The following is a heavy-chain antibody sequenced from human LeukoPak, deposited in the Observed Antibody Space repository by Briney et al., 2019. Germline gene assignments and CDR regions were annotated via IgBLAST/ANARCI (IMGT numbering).Heavy chain of an antibody. CDR1: GGSISSGNW. CDR3: ALGPSDGCFDY. V-gene: IGHV4-30-4*01. Sequence: SETLSLTCAVSGGSISSGNWWSWVRQPPGKGLEWIGYIYYSGSTYYNPSLKSRVTISVDTSKNQFSLKLSSVTAADTAVYYCALGPSDGCFDYWGQGTLVTVSS. J-gene: IGHJ4*02. CDR2: IYYSGST.